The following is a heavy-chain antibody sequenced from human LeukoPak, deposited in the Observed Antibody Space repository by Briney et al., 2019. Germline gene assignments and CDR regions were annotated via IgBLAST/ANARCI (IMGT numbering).Heavy chain of an antibody. D-gene: IGHD4-17*01. Sequence: GRSLRLSCAASGFTFSSYAMHWVRQAPGKGLEWVAVISYDGSNKYYADSVKGRFTISRDNSKNTLYLQMNSLRAEDTAVYYCARIPSSTVTTGLGVDYWGQGTLVTVSS. CDR3: ARIPSSTVTTGLGVDY. CDR2: ISYDGSNK. J-gene: IGHJ4*02. V-gene: IGHV3-30-3*01. CDR1: GFTFSSYA.